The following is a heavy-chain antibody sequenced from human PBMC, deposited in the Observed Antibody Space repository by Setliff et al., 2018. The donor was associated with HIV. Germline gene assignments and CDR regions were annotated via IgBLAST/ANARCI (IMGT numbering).Heavy chain of an antibody. V-gene: IGHV4-39*01. CDR2: IYYSGST. Sequence: PSETLSLTCTVSGGSISSSSYYWGWIRQPPGKGLEWIGSIYYSGSTYYNPSLKSRVTISVDTSKNQSSLKLSSVTAADTAVYYCARLYYLVGNWFDPWGQGTLVTVSS. D-gene: IGHD2-2*01. CDR1: GGSISSSSYY. CDR3: ARLYYLVGNWFDP. J-gene: IGHJ5*02.